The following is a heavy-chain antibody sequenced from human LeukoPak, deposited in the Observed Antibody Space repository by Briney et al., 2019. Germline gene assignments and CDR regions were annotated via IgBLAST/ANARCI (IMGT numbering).Heavy chain of an antibody. CDR3: ARHDGYSSSLNAFDI. CDR2: IYPGDSDA. V-gene: IGHV5-51*01. Sequence: GESLKISCKGSGYTFTSYWIAWVRQMPGKGLEWVGIIYPGDSDARYSPSFQGQVTISVDKSISTACLQWSSLKASDTAMYYCARHDGYSSSLNAFDIWGQGTMVTVSS. J-gene: IGHJ3*02. D-gene: IGHD6-13*01. CDR1: GYTFTSYW.